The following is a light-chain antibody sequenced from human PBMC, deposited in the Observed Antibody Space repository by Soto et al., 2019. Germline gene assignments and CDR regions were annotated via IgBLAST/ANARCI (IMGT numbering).Light chain of an antibody. J-gene: IGKJ5*01. CDR2: DAS. Sequence: EIVLTQSPGTLSFSPGERATLSCSASQSVPRSYLAWYQQRPGQAPRLVIYDASSRATGIPDRFSGSESGTEYTLTISSLESEDFAVYYCQQYDWSPLTFGQGTRLEIK. CDR3: QQYDWSPLT. CDR1: QSVPRSY. V-gene: IGKV3-20*01.